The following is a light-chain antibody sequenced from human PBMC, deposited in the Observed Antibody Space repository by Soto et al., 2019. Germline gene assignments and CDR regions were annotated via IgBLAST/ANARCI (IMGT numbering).Light chain of an antibody. CDR1: QSDLYSSNNKNY. V-gene: IGKV4-1*01. J-gene: IGKJ1*01. CDR2: WAS. Sequence: DIVMTQSPDSLAVSLGERATINCKSSQSDLYSSNNKNYLAWYQQKPGQLPKLLIYWASTRESGVPDRFSGSGSGTDFTLTISSLQAEDVAVYYCQQYYSTPPTFGQGTKVEIK. CDR3: QQYYSTPPT.